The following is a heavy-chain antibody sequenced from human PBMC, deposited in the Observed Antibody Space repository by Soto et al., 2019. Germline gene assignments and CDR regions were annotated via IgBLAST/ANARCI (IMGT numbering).Heavy chain of an antibody. D-gene: IGHD1-1*01. CDR1: GATFSSFA. J-gene: IGHJ6*02. CDR3: ARDKDREQLGGNYYSALDV. Sequence: QVHLVQSGAEVKKPGSSVKVSCKASGATFSSFAISWVRQAPGQGLEWMGGIIPIFRTPKYGQKFQGRVTITADEHTSTAYMELSSLRSEDTAVYYCARDKDREQLGGNYYSALDVWGQGTTVIVSS. V-gene: IGHV1-69*12. CDR2: IIPIFRTP.